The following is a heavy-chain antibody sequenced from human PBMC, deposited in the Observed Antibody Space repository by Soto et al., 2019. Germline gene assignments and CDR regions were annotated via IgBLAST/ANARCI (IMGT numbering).Heavy chain of an antibody. CDR1: GDSINKFY. V-gene: IGHV4-59*01. CDR2: IFHRGEA. Sequence: PSKTLSLTCTVSGDSINKFYLAWVRQAPGKGLEWIAYIFHRGEAFYNASLKSRVTISVDKSKEQFSLTVTSVTAADTAVYFCTRISTAFDSWGQGILVTVYS. CDR3: TRISTAFDS. J-gene: IGHJ4*02. D-gene: IGHD2-21*02.